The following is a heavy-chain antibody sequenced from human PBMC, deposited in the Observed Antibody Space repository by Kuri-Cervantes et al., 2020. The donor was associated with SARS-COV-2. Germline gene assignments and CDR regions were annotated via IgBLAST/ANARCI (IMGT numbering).Heavy chain of an antibody. CDR3: ASNPPLLLLRE. V-gene: IGHV3-66*02. Sequence: GESLKISCAASGFTVSSNYMSWVRQAPGKGLEWVSVIYSGGNTDYADSVKGRFTISRDNSKNTLYLQMNSLRAEDTAVYYCASNPPLLLLREWGQGTLVTVSS. CDR2: IYSGGNT. D-gene: IGHD3-10*01. CDR1: GFTVSSNY. J-gene: IGHJ4*02.